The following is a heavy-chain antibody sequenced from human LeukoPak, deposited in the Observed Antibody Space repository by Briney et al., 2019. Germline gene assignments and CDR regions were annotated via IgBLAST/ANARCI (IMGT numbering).Heavy chain of an antibody. CDR3: ARNDRGRPADY. CDR2: MHYSGTT. CDR1: GGFVNSSSYY. D-gene: IGHD1-26*01. Sequence: SQTLSLTCIVSGGFVNSSSYYWGWIRQPPGKGLEWIGSMHYSGTTYHNPSLRSRVTISVDTSKNQFSLRLISVTAADTAVYYCARNDRGRPADYWGQGTLVTVSS. V-gene: IGHV4-39*01. J-gene: IGHJ4*02.